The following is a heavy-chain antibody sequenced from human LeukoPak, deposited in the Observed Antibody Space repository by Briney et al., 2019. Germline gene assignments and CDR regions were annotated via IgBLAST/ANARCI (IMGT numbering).Heavy chain of an antibody. D-gene: IGHD5-12*01. CDR1: GFTLSSYE. V-gene: IGHV3-48*03. CDR3: ARDWLRLGY. CDR2: ISSSGSVK. J-gene: IGHJ4*02. Sequence: PGGSLRLSCAASGFTLSSYEMNWVRQAPGKGLEGVSYISSSGSVKFYADSAKGRFTISRDNAKNSLHLQMNSLRAEDTAVYYCARDWLRLGYWGQGTLVTVSS.